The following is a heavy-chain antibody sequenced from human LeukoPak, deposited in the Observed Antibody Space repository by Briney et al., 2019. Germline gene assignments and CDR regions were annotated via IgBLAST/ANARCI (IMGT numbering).Heavy chain of an antibody. CDR3: ARYGGLHYFDY. V-gene: IGHV3-30-3*01. CDR1: GFTFSSYA. J-gene: IGHJ4*02. Sequence: GGSLRLSCAASGFTFSSYAMHWVRQAPGKGLEWVAVISYDGSKKYYADSVKGRFTISRDNSKNTLYLQMNSLRAEDTAVYYCARYGGLHYFDYWGQGTLVTVSS. CDR2: ISYDGSKK. D-gene: IGHD1-26*01.